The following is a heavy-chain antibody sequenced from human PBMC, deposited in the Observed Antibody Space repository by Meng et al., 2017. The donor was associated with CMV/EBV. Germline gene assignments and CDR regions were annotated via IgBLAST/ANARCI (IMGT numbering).Heavy chain of an antibody. CDR2: MNPNSGNT. J-gene: IGHJ4*02. CDR3: ARIPQRRFLEWLSTPWFDY. D-gene: IGHD3-3*01. CDR1: GYTFTSYD. V-gene: IGHV1-8*03. Sequence: ASVKVSCKASGYTFTSYDINWVRQATGQGLEWMGWMNPNSGNTGYAQKFQGRVTITRNTSISTAYMELSSLRSEDTAVYYCARIPQRRFLEWLSTPWFDYWGQGTLVTVSS.